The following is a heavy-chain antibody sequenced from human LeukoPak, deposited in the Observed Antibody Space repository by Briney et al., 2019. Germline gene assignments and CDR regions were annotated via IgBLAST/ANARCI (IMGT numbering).Heavy chain of an antibody. CDR3: ARFRMDYYYYYGMDV. CDR1: GGSISSSSYY. J-gene: IGHJ6*02. V-gene: IGHV4-39*07. Sequence: SETLSLTCTVSGGSISSSSYYWGWIRQPPGKGLEWIGSIYYSGSTYYNPSLKSRVTISVDTSKNQFSLKLSSVTAADTAVYYCARFRMDYYYYYGMDVWGQGTTVTVSS. CDR2: IYYSGST.